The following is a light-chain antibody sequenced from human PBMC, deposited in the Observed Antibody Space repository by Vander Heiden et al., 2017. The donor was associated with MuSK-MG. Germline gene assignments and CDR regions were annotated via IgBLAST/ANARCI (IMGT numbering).Light chain of an antibody. CDR3: QVWDSRDDQQV. CDR2: YNS. CDR1: DIGSNS. V-gene: IGLV3-21*04. J-gene: IGLJ3*02. Sequence: SYVLTQPPSVSVAPGKTARITCGANDIGSNSVHWYQQRPGQAPVLVIYYNSDRPSGIPDRFAGSNSGNTATLTISSVEAGDEADYYCQVWDSRDDQQVFGGGTKLTVL.